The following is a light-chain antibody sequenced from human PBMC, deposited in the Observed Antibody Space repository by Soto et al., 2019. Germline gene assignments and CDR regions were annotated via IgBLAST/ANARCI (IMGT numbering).Light chain of an antibody. V-gene: IGLV1-44*01. CDR2: TTN. CDR1: SSNIGTSS. J-gene: IGLJ1*01. CDR3: AALDDSLNGHV. Sequence: QSVLTQPHSASGTPGQRVTLSCSGSSSNIGTSSVHWFQQLPGTAPKLLISTTNQRPSGVPERFSGSKSGTSASLAISGLQSEDEADYYCAALDDSLNGHVFGTGTKLTVL.